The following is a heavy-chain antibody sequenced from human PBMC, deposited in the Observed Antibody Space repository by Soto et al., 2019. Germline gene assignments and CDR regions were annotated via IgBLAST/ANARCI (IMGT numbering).Heavy chain of an antibody. CDR2: IKEDGSAK. V-gene: IGHV3-7*01. J-gene: IGHJ4*02. CDR3: AREDFYRFDY. CDR1: GFTFTSYW. Sequence: EVQLVESGGGLVQPGGSLSVSCAASGFTFTSYWMSWVRQAPGKGLEWVANIKEDGSAKYYLDSVKGRFTISRDNAKNSLYLQMNRLRADDTAVYYCAREDFYRFDYWGQGNLVTVSS.